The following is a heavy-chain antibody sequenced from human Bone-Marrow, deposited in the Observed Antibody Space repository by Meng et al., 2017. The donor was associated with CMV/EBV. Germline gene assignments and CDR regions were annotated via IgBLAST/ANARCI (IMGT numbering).Heavy chain of an antibody. Sequence: SETLSLTCTVSGGSISSYYWSWIRQPPGKGLEWIGYIYYSGSTSYTPSLKSRVTISVDTSKKQFSLKLSSVTTADTAVYYCARDVGGSSGWDLGHWGQGTLVTVSS. V-gene: IGHV4-59*01. D-gene: IGHD6-19*01. CDR2: IYYSGST. CDR3: ARDVGGSSGWDLGH. J-gene: IGHJ4*02. CDR1: GGSISSYY.